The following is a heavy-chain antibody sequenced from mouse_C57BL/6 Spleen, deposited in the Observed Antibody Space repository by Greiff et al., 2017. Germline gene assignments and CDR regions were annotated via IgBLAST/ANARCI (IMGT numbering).Heavy chain of an antibody. V-gene: IGHV1-80*01. D-gene: IGHD1-1*01. Sequence: VQLQQSGAELVKPGASVKISCKASGYAFSSYGMNWVKQRPGKGLAWIGQIYPGDGDTNYNGKFKGKATLTADKSSSTAYMQLSSLTSEDSAVYFCARDYGSSHWYFDVWGTGTTVTVSS. J-gene: IGHJ1*03. CDR1: GYAFSSYG. CDR3: ARDYGSSHWYFDV. CDR2: IYPGDGDT.